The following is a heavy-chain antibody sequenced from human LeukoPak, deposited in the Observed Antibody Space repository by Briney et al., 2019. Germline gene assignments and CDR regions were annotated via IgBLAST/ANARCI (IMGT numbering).Heavy chain of an antibody. Sequence: GGSLRLSCAASGFTFSNYAMSWVRQAPGKALVWVSAINGAGTYTYYGDSVKGRFTISRDNSKSTLDLQVSSLRADDTAVYYCSNGYGSSPGYFDLWGRGTLVTVSS. D-gene: IGHD6-6*01. CDR2: INGAGTYT. CDR1: GFTFSNYA. CDR3: SNGYGSSPGYFDL. J-gene: IGHJ2*01. V-gene: IGHV3-23*01.